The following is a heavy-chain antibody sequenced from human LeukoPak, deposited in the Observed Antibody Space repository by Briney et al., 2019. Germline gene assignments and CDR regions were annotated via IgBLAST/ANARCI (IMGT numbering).Heavy chain of an antibody. V-gene: IGHV1-18*01. D-gene: IGHD3-3*01. CDR3: ARVTDEDFWSGYPHYYYYMDV. CDR1: GYTFTSYG. Sequence: ASVKVSCKASGYTFTSYGISWLRQAPGQGLEWMGWISAYNGNTNYAQKLQGRVTMTTDTSTSTAYMELRSLRSDDTAVYYCARVTDEDFWSGYPHYYYYMDVWGKGTTVTVSS. J-gene: IGHJ6*03. CDR2: ISAYNGNT.